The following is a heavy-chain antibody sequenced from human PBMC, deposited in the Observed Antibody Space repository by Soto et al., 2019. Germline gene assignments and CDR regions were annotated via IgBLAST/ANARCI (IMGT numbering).Heavy chain of an antibody. Sequence: EVQLVESGGDLVQPGGSLRLSCAGSGFTLNSYSMNWVRQAPGKGLEWVSYISSSRNTIYYADSVKGRFTISRDDAKRSRYLQMNSRRDDDTAVYYCVRGRSDSLMDVWGQGTTVTVS. D-gene: IGHD2-15*01. CDR3: VRGRSDSLMDV. J-gene: IGHJ6*02. V-gene: IGHV3-48*02. CDR2: ISSSRNTI. CDR1: GFTLNSYS.